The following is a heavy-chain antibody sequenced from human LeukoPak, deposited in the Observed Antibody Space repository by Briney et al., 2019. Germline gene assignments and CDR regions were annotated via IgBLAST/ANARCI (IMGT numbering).Heavy chain of an antibody. CDR3: ARVPYDFWSGPQHPAFDV. J-gene: IGHJ3*01. V-gene: IGHV1-69*13. Sequence: ASVKVSCKASGGTFSSYAISWVRQAPGQGLEWMGGIIPIFGTANYAQKFQGRVTITADESTSTAYIELSSLRAEDAAVYYCARVPYDFWSGPQHPAFDVWGQGTMVTVSS. CDR1: GGTFSSYA. D-gene: IGHD3-3*01. CDR2: IIPIFGTA.